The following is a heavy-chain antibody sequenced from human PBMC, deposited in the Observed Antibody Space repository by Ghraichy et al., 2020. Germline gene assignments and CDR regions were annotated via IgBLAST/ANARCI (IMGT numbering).Heavy chain of an antibody. CDR3: AWGHVDSGPGGMDF. D-gene: IGHD3/OR15-3a*01. V-gene: IGHV4-4*07. Sequence: SETLSLTCTVSGASISSYYFRWIRQPAGKVLEWIGRIYIRGSTNYNPSLKSRVTMSVDTSRNQFSLKLNSVTDADTAVYCCAWGHVDSGPGGMDFWGQGTTVTVSS. CDR2: IYIRGST. J-gene: IGHJ6*01. CDR1: GASISSYY.